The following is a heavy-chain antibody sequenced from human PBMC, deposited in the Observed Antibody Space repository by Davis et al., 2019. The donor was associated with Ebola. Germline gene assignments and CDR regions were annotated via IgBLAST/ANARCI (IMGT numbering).Heavy chain of an antibody. D-gene: IGHD3-3*01. Sequence: GRSLRLSCVASAFTFSSYTMNWVRQAPGKGLEWLSYISSSSLTTYSADSVKGRCTVSRDNAKNSLYLEMNSLRDEDTAVYYCARLFGVIPVFDYWGQGTLVTVSS. CDR1: AFTFSSYT. CDR3: ARLFGVIPVFDY. CDR2: ISSSSLTT. V-gene: IGHV3-48*02. J-gene: IGHJ4*02.